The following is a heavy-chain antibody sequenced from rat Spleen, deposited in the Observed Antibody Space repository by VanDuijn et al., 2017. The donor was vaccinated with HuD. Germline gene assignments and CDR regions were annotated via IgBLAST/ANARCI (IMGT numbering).Heavy chain of an antibody. CDR3: TIGLGAY. J-gene: IGHJ2*01. D-gene: IGHD5-1*01. V-gene: IGHV2-1*01. CDR1: GFSFTSIS. CDR2: IWSGGSK. Sequence: QVQLKESGPGLVQPSQTLSLTCPVFGFSFTSISVSWVRQPPGKGLGWMGEIWSGGSKDYNSALKSRLSISRDTSKSQVFLKMNSLQTEDTAIYFCTIGLGAYWGQGVMVTVSS.